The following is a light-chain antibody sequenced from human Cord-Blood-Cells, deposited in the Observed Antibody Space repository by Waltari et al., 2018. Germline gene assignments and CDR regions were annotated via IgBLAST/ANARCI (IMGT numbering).Light chain of an antibody. V-gene: IGLV3-19*01. CDR1: SLRSYY. CDR2: GKN. J-gene: IGLJ3*02. Sequence: SSELTQDPAVSVALGQTVRITCQGDSLRSYYASWYQQKPGQAPLIVIYGKNNRPSGIPDRFSGSSSGNTASLTMTGEQAEDEADYYCNSRDSSGNHWVFGGGTKLTVL. CDR3: NSRDSSGNHWV.